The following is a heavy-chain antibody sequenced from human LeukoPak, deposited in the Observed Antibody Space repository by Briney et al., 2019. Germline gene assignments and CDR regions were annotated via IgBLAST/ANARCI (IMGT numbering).Heavy chain of an antibody. V-gene: IGHV3-74*01. J-gene: IGHJ5*02. Sequence: GESLRLSCSASGFTFSNHWMHWVRHAPGKGPVWVSRIKYDGSATTYADSVKGRFTISRDNVKNTLSLQMNSLRAEDTAVYYCTKSDWFDPWGQGTLVTVSS. CDR2: IKYDGSAT. D-gene: IGHD3-3*01. CDR1: GFTFSNHW. CDR3: TKSDWFDP.